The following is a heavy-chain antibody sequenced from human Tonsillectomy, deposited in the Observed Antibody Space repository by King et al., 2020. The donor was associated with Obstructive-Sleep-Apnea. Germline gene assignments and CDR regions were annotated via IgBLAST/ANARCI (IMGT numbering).Heavy chain of an antibody. V-gene: IGHV3-53*04. CDR2: VYNGGIT. Sequence: VQLVESGGGLVQPGGSLRLSCAASGFSVRTDYITWVRQAPGKGLEWVSVVYNGGITYYSDSAKGRFTISRHISTNTVYLQMKSLRGEDTALYYCARGLPHEEVTAIPGAFDIWGQGTMVTVSS. D-gene: IGHD2-21*02. CDR3: ARGLPHEEVTAIPGAFDI. J-gene: IGHJ3*02. CDR1: GFSVRTDY.